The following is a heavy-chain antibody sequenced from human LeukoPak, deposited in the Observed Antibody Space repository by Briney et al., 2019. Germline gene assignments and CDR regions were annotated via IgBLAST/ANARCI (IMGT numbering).Heavy chain of an antibody. D-gene: IGHD6-19*01. CDR3: AREMAMAVAGISWFDP. Sequence: GGSLRLSCAASEFTFSSYSMNWVRQAPGKGLEWVSYITNSGNSKSYADSVKGRFTISRDNTKNSLYLQMNGLRAEDTAVYYCAREMAMAVAGISWFDPWGQGTLVTVSS. CDR1: EFTFSSYS. J-gene: IGHJ5*02. V-gene: IGHV3-48*01. CDR2: ITNSGNSK.